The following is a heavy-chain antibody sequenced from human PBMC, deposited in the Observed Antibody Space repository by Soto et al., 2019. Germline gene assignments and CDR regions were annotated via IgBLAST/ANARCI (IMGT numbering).Heavy chain of an antibody. CDR3: AIGYCFSSSCSYLDL. V-gene: IGHV4-59*08. J-gene: IGHJ2*01. CDR1: GGSISSYY. D-gene: IGHD2-2*01. Sequence: PSETLSLTCTVSGGSISSYYWSWIRQPPGKGLEWIGYIYYSGSTNYNPSLKSRVTISVDTSKNQFSLKLSSVTAADTAMYYCAIGYCFSSSCSYLDLWGRGTLVTVSS. CDR2: IYYSGST.